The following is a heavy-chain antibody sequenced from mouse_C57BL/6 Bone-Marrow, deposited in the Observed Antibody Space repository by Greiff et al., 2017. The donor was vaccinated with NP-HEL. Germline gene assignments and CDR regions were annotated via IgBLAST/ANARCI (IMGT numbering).Heavy chain of an antibody. CDR2: IEPNRGGT. D-gene: IGHD1-1*01. V-gene: IGHV1-72*01. Sequence: QVQLQQPGAELVKPGASVKLSCKASGYTFTSYWMHWVKQRPGRGLEWIGRIEPNRGGTKYNEKFKSKATLTVDKPSSTAYMQLSSLTSEDSAVYNSARYQYYGSRGYFDVWGTGTTVTVSS. CDR3: ARYQYYGSRGYFDV. J-gene: IGHJ1*03. CDR1: GYTFTSYW.